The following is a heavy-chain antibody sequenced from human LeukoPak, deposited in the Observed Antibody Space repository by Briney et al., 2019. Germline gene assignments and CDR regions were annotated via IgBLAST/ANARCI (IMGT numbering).Heavy chain of an antibody. D-gene: IGHD1-26*01. J-gene: IGHJ4*02. CDR1: GFTFSSYG. Sequence: PGGSLRLSCAASGFTFSSYGMHWVRQAPGKGLEWVAVIWYDGSNKYYADSVKGRFTISRDNSKNTLYLQMNSLRAEDTAVYYCARGSGSYYPRSDYWGLGTLVTVSS. CDR3: ARGSGSYYPRSDY. CDR2: IWYDGSNK. V-gene: IGHV3-33*01.